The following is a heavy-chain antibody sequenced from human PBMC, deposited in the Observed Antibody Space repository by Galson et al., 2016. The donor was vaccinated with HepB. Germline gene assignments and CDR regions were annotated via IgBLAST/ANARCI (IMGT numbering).Heavy chain of an antibody. Sequence: SLRLSCAASGFTFSGSVIHWVRQASGKGLQWVGRIRSKASSHATAYDASVNGRFTISRDDSKNTAYLQMNSLKTEDTAVYYCTRWGQAVDSGMDVWGHGTTVTVSS. D-gene: IGHD3-16*01. J-gene: IGHJ6*02. CDR2: IRSKASSHAT. CDR1: GFTFSGSV. CDR3: TRWGQAVDSGMDV. V-gene: IGHV3-73*01.